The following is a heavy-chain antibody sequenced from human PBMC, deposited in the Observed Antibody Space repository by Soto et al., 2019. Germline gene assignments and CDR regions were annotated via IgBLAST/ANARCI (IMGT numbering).Heavy chain of an antibody. CDR3: ARAGHISSSEGANWFDP. V-gene: IGHV4-31*03. Sequence: QVQLQESGPGLVTPSQTLSLTCTVSGGAISSGGYYWSWIRHHPGTVLEAIGYIDYSGSTYFNPSLKSRLTISVDTSKNQFSLQLSSVTAADTAVYYCARAGHISSSEGANWFDPWGQRTLDAVSS. J-gene: IGHJ5*02. CDR2: IDYSGST. D-gene: IGHD6-6*01. CDR1: GGAISSGGYY.